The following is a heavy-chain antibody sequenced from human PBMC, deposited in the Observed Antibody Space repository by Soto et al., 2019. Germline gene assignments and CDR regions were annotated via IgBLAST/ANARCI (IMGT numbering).Heavy chain of an antibody. CDR2: SISGGNT. Sequence: EVQLLESGGGLVQPGGSRRLSCAASGFTFSNYGMSWVHQAPGKGLEWVSSISGGNTFYAGSVKGRFTISRDNSKNTLYLQMNSLTAEDTAVYYCAKAPSSDCNSGACSLRSWGQGTLVTVSS. D-gene: IGHD2-21*01. CDR3: AKAPSSDCNSGACSLRS. V-gene: IGHV3-23*01. CDR1: GFTFSNYG. J-gene: IGHJ5*02.